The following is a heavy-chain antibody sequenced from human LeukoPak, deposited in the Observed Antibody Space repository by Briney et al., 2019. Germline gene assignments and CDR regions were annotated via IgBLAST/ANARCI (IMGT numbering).Heavy chain of an antibody. CDR3: ARAARVYDYVWGSYRYDLDY. D-gene: IGHD3-16*02. CDR2: INWNGGST. CDR1: GFTFDDYG. Sequence: PGGSLRLSCAASGFTFDDYGMSWVRQAPGKGLEWVSGINWNGGSTGYADSVKGRFTISRDNAKNSLYLQMNSLRAEDTALYYCARAARVYDYVWGSYRYDLDYWGQGTLVTVSS. J-gene: IGHJ4*02. V-gene: IGHV3-20*04.